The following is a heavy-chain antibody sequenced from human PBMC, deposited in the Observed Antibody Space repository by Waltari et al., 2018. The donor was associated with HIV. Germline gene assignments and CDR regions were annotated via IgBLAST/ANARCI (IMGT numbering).Heavy chain of an antibody. J-gene: IGHJ6*02. D-gene: IGHD6-13*01. Sequence: EVQLLESGGGLVQTGGSLRLSCAAFGFTFSNYAINPVPQAPGKGLEWVSAISGSGGNTYYADSLKGRFTISRDNSKNTLYLQMNSLRAEDTAVYFCVKEHQYSHTWYSYYGMDVWGQGTTVTVSS. V-gene: IGHV3-23*01. CDR2: ISGSGGNT. CDR3: VKEHQYSHTWYSYYGMDV. CDR1: GFTFSNYA.